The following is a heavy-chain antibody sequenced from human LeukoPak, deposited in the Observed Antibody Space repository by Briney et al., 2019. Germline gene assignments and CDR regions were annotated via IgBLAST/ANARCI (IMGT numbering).Heavy chain of an antibody. J-gene: IGHJ5*02. CDR2: ISYDGSNK. V-gene: IGHV3-30*18. D-gene: IGHD1-1*01. CDR3: AKDENCNPTGWFDP. CDR1: GFTFSSYG. Sequence: GRSLRLSCAASGFTFSSYGMHWVRQAPVKVLEWVAVISYDGSNKYYADSVKGRFTISRDNSKNTLYLQMNSLRAEDTAVYYCAKDENCNPTGWFDPWGQGTLVTVSS.